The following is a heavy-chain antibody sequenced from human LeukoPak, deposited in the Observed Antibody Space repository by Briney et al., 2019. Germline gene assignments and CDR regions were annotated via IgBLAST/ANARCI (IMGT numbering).Heavy chain of an antibody. V-gene: IGHV1-46*01. CDR1: GYTFTSYY. J-gene: IGHJ5*02. CDR3: ARDNSVRDTAWWFDP. D-gene: IGHD2-21*02. Sequence: GASVKVSCKASGYTFTSYYMHWVRQAPGQGLEWMGLINPSGQWTSYAQKFQGRVTLTRDVSTSTDYLELSSLRSEDTAVYYCARDNSVRDTAWWFDPWGQGTRVTVSS. CDR2: INPSGQWT.